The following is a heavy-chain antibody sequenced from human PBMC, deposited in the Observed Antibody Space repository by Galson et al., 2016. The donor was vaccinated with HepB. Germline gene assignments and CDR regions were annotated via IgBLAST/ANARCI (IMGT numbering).Heavy chain of an antibody. CDR1: GLTFNNTW. Sequence: SLRLSCAASGLTFNNTWMSWVRQAPGKGLEWVGRIKSKPGGGTTDYAAPVKGRFIISRDDSESVLYLQMNSLEIADTAVYYCTTLWNSRKGFDYWGQGSQVTVSS. J-gene: IGHJ4*02. CDR2: IKSKPGGGTT. V-gene: IGHV3-15*01. CDR3: TTLWNSRKGFDY. D-gene: IGHD2/OR15-2a*01.